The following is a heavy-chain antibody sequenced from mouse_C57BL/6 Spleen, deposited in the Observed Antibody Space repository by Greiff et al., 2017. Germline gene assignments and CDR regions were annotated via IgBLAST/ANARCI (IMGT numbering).Heavy chain of an antibody. CDR1: GFTFSSYA. Sequence: EVNLVESGGGLVKPGGSLKLSCAASGFTFSSYAMSWVRQTPEKRLEWVATISDGGSYTYYPDNVKGRFTISRDNAKNNLYLQISHLKSEDTAMYYCARDGTGGFMDYWGQGTSVTVSS. CDR2: ISDGGSYT. V-gene: IGHV5-4*01. J-gene: IGHJ4*01. CDR3: ARDGTGGFMDY.